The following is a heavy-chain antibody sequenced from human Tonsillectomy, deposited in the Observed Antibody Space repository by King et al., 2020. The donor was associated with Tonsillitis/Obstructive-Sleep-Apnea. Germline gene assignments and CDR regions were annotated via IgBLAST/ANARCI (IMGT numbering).Heavy chain of an antibody. Sequence: QLQESGPGLVKPSETLSLTCTVSGGSISSYYWSWIRQPPGKGLEWIGYIYYSGSTNYNPSLKSRVTISVDTSKNQFSLKLSSVTAADTAVYYCARGTLSGIIGRTRTPPCYFDYWGQGTLVTVSS. V-gene: IGHV4-59*01. CDR2: IYYSGST. D-gene: IGHD1-20*01. J-gene: IGHJ4*02. CDR1: GGSISSYY. CDR3: ARGTLSGIIGRTRTPPCYFDY.